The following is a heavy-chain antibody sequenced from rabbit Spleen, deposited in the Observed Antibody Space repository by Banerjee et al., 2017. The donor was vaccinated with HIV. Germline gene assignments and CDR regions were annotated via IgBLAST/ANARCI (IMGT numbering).Heavy chain of an antibody. CDR1: GFSFSSSDY. CDR3: ARDTATSFSSYGMDL. D-gene: IGHD1-1*01. J-gene: IGHJ6*01. V-gene: IGHV1S40*01. CDR2: IAGSSSDFT. Sequence: QSLEESGGDLVKPGASLTLTCTASGFSFSSSDYMCWVRQAPGKGLEWISCIAGSSSDFTYSATWAKGRFTCSKTSSTTATLQMTRLTVADTATYFCARDTATSFSSYGMDLWGPGTLVTVS.